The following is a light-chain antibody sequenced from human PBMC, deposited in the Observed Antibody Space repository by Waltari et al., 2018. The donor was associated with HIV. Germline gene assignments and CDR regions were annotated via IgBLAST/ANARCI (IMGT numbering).Light chain of an antibody. V-gene: IGLV2-14*03. CDR2: DVD. CDR3: SSYTTTNTVV. CDR1: SSDISNYSF. Sequence: QSALTQPASVSGSPGQSITISCTGTSSDISNYSFVSWYQKHPDNAPKHFLYDVDNRPSGFSRRFSGSKSGDTASLTISSIQADDEADYYCSSYTTTNTVVFGGGTKFTVL. J-gene: IGLJ2*01.